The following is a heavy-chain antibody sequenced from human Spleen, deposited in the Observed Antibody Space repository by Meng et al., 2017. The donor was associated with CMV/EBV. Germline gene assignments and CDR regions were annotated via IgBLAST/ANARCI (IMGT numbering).Heavy chain of an antibody. V-gene: IGHV3-21*01. CDR3: ARARRGIVAGLDS. CDR1: GFSFSSYT. Sequence: GESLKISCAASGFSFSSYTMTWVRQAPGKGLEWVSSISGSGSYIYYVDSMKGRFTISRDNANKSLYLQMNSLRVEDTAVYYCARARRGIVAGLDSWGQGTLVTVSS. D-gene: IGHD3-22*01. J-gene: IGHJ4*02. CDR2: ISGSGSYI.